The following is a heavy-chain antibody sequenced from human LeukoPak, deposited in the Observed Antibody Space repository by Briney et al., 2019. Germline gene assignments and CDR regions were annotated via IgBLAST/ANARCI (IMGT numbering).Heavy chain of an antibody. D-gene: IGHD3-3*01. Sequence: GGSLRLSCAASGFTFSSYSMNWVRQAPGKGLEWVSSISSSSSYIYYADSVKGRFTISRDNAKNSLYLQMNSLRAEDTAVYYCAREYDFWSGYYAFESWGQGTMVTVYS. CDR2: ISSSSSYI. V-gene: IGHV3-21*01. J-gene: IGHJ3*02. CDR1: GFTFSSYS. CDR3: AREYDFWSGYYAFES.